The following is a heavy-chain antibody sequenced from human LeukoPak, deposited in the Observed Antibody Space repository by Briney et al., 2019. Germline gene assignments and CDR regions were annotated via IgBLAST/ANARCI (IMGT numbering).Heavy chain of an antibody. CDR1: GYSFTSYW. CDR2: IYPGDSDT. D-gene: IGHD2-15*01. Sequence: GESLKISCKGSGYSFTSYWIGWVRQMPGKGLEWMGIIYPGDSDTRYSPSFQGQVTISADKSISTAYLQWSSLKASDTAMYYCAGQAAPYCSGGSCYQERGSYFQHWGQGTLVTVSS. J-gene: IGHJ1*01. CDR3: AGQAAPYCSGGSCYQERGSYFQH. V-gene: IGHV5-51*01.